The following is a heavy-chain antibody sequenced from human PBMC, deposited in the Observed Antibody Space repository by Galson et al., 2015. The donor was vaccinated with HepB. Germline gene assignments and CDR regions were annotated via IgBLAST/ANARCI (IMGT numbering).Heavy chain of an antibody. J-gene: IGHJ4*02. CDR3: ARVPVGSSGWPFDY. CDR2: INPNSGGT. CDR1: GYTFTGYY. D-gene: IGHD6-19*01. Sequence: SVKVSCKASGYTFTGYYMHWVRQAPGQGLEWMGWINPNSGGTNYAQKFQGWVTMTRDTSISTAYMELSRLRSDDTAVYYCARVPVGSSGWPFDYWGQGTLVTVSS. V-gene: IGHV1-2*04.